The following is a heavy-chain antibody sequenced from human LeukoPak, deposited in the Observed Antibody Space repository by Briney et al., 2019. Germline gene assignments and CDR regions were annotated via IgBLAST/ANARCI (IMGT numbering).Heavy chain of an antibody. CDR3: ARNRGDPSYFDY. CDR1: GFTFSSYW. V-gene: IGHV3-74*01. J-gene: IGHJ4*02. D-gene: IGHD4-17*01. Sequence: GGSLRLSCAASGFTFSSYWMHWVRQAPGRGLVWVSRINSDGSSISNADSVKGRLTISRDNAKNTLHLQMDSLRAEDTAVYYCARNRGDPSYFDYWGQGTLVTVSS. CDR2: INSDGSSI.